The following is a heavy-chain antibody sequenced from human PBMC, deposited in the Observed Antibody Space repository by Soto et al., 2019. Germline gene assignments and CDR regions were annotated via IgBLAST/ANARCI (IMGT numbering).Heavy chain of an antibody. J-gene: IGHJ6*04. CDR2: ISSSSSYI. CDR3: ARHQGPAAGNYGMEV. Sequence: GGSLRLSCAASGFTFSSYSMNWVRQAPGKGLEWDASISSSSSYIYYADSVKGRFTISRDKAKNSLFLQMSSLRAEDTALYYCARHQGPAAGNYGMEVWGRGTKVTVS. V-gene: IGHV3-21*01. CDR1: GFTFSSYS. D-gene: IGHD6-13*01.